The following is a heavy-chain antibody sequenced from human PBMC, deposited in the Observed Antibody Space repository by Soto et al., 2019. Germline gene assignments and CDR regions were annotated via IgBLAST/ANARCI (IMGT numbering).Heavy chain of an antibody. Sequence: TGGSLRLSCSATGFTFSSYSMHWVRQAAGKGLEYVSGIRGNGDPPFYADSVKGRFTISRDNSKNTLYLQMSSLSPDDTAVYYCVKSRGGNNFHFSDWGRGALVTVSS. CDR2: IRGNGDPP. D-gene: IGHD5-12*01. CDR3: VKSRGGNNFHFSD. CDR1: GFTFSSYS. J-gene: IGHJ4*02. V-gene: IGHV3-64D*06.